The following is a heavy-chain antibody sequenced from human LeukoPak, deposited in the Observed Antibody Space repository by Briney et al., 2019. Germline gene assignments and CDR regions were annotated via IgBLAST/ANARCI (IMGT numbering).Heavy chain of an antibody. CDR2: ISSNGGST. Sequence: PGGSLRLSCSASGFTFSSYAMHWVRQAPGKGLEYVSAISSNGGSTYYADSVKGRFTISRDNSKNTLYLQMSSLRAEDTAVHYCVKSQSMIVVVSNFDYWGQGTLVTVSS. D-gene: IGHD3-22*01. J-gene: IGHJ4*02. CDR1: GFTFSSYA. CDR3: VKSQSMIVVVSNFDY. V-gene: IGHV3-64D*06.